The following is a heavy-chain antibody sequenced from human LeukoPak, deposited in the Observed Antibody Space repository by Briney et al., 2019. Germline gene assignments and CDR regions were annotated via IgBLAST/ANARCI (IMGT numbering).Heavy chain of an antibody. V-gene: IGHV4-39*02. D-gene: IGHD6-19*01. Sequence: PSETLSLTCTVSGGSISSTSYYWGWIRQPPGKGLEWIGSIYYTGSTFYNPSLKSRVTISVDTSKNQFSLKLSSVTAADTAVYYCARDRGSSGWNDAFDIWGQGTMVTVSS. CDR2: IYYTGST. CDR3: ARDRGSSGWNDAFDI. J-gene: IGHJ3*02. CDR1: GGSISSTSYY.